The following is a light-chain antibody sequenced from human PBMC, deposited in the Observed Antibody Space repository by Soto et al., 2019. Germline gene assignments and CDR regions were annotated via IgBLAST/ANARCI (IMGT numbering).Light chain of an antibody. V-gene: IGLV2-14*03. CDR2: DVN. J-gene: IGLJ2*01. CDR1: SSDVGGYNY. Sequence: QSALTQPASVSGSPGQSITISCAGTSSDVGGYNYVSWYQQHPGKVPRLIISDVNKRPSGVSDRFSGSKSGNTASLTISGLQAEAEADYYSGPFTRSVTVVFGVGTPLPVL. CDR3: GPFTRSVTVV.